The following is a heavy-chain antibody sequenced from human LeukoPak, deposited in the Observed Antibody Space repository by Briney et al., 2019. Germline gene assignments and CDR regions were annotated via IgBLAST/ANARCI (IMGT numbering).Heavy chain of an antibody. J-gene: IGHJ1*01. CDR3: ARVAAGIGFFQH. D-gene: IGHD6-13*01. CDR1: GGSISSSSYY. V-gene: IGHV4-39*07. Sequence: SETLSLTCTVSGGSISSSSYYWGWIRQPPGKGLEWIGSIYYSGSAYYNPSLKSRVTISVDTSKIQLSLKLSSVTAADTAVYYCARVAAGIGFFQHWGQGTLVTVSS. CDR2: IYYSGSA.